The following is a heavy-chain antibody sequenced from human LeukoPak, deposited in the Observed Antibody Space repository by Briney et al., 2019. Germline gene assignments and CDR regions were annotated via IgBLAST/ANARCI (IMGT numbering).Heavy chain of an antibody. CDR2: ISSCGST. J-gene: IGHJ6*02. Sequence: PGGSLRISCAASGFTVISSYMTWVRQAPGKGLEWVSVISSCGSTYYADSVRGRFTISRDNSKNTLYLQMNSLRAEDTAVYYCARASPADYYGMDVWGQGTTVTVSS. CDR3: ARASPADYYGMDV. D-gene: IGHD6-6*01. V-gene: IGHV3-66*01. CDR1: GFTVISSY.